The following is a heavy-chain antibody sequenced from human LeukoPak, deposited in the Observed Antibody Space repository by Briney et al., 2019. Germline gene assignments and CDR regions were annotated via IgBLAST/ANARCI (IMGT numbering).Heavy chain of an antibody. CDR2: IYHSGST. J-gene: IGHJ4*02. CDR3: ARGLS. V-gene: IGHV4-39*02. Sequence: SETLSLTCTVSGGSISSSSYYWGWIRQPPGKGLEWIGSIYHSGSTYYNPSLKSRVTIPVDTSKNHFSLKLSSVTAADTAVYYCARGLSWGQGTLVTVSS. D-gene: IGHD2-8*01. CDR1: GGSISSSSYY.